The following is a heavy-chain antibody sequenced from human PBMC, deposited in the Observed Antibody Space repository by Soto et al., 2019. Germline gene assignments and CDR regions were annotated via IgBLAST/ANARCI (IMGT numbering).Heavy chain of an antibody. J-gene: IGHJ5*02. CDR1: GFTFSDYY. CDR3: ASPGGGITMVRGVKGWFDP. D-gene: IGHD3-10*01. CDR2: ISSSGSTI. Sequence: PGGSLRLSCAASGFTFSDYYMSWIRQAPGKGLEWVSYISSSGSTIYYADSVKGRFTISRDNAKNSLYLQMNSLRAEDTAVYYCASPGGGITMVRGVKGWFDPWGQGTLVTVSS. V-gene: IGHV3-11*01.